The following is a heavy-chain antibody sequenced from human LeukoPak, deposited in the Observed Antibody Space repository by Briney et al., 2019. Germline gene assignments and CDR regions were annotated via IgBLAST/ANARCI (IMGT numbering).Heavy chain of an antibody. CDR3: ARGPTVTTDY. Sequence: SETLSLTCTVSGGSVSSGFHYWSWFRQPPGKGLEWIGYMYSSGSTKYNPSLKSRVTISVDTSKNQFSLKLSSVTAADTAVYYCARGPTVTTDYWGQGAPVTVSS. CDR2: MYSSGST. D-gene: IGHD4-17*01. J-gene: IGHJ4*02. CDR1: GGSVSSGFHY. V-gene: IGHV4-61*01.